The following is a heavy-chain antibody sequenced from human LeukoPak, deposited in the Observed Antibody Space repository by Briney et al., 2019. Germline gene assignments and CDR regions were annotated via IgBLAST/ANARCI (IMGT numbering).Heavy chain of an antibody. CDR1: GYSISSGYY. J-gene: IGHJ3*02. CDR2: IYHSGST. V-gene: IGHV4-38-2*01. D-gene: IGHD6-13*01. Sequence: SETLSLTCAVSGYSISSGYYWGWIRQPPGKGLEWIVSIYHSGSTYYNPSLKSRVTISVDTSKNQFSLKLSSVTAADTAVYYCARQGRSSSSEPFDIWGQGTMVTVSS. CDR3: ARQGRSSSSEPFDI.